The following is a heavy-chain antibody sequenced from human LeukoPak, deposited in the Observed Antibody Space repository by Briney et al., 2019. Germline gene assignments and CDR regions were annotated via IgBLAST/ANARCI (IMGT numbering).Heavy chain of an antibody. CDR3: ARDNSVGDIAWWFDP. V-gene: IGHV1-46*01. CDR1: GYAFINNW. J-gene: IGHJ5*02. D-gene: IGHD3-10*01. CDR2: INPTGTTT. Sequence: ASVRVSCKASGYAFINNWMHWVRQAPGQGLEWVGLINPTGTTTLYAQKFQGRVTLTRDMSTSTDYMELRSLKSEDTAVYYCARDNSVGDIAWWFDPWGQGTLVTVSS.